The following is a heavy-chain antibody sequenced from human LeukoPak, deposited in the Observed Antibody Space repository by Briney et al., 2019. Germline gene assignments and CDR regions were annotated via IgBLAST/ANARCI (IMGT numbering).Heavy chain of an antibody. CDR3: ARVSGQLETNRLSD. CDR1: GGSISGYY. D-gene: IGHD1-1*01. Sequence: PSETLSLTCTVSGGSISGYYWSWIRQPPGKGLEWIGYIYYSGSTNYNPSLKSRVTISVDTSKNQFSLELSSVTAADTAVYYCARVSGQLETNRLSDWGQGTLVTVSS. CDR2: IYYSGST. V-gene: IGHV4-59*01. J-gene: IGHJ4*02.